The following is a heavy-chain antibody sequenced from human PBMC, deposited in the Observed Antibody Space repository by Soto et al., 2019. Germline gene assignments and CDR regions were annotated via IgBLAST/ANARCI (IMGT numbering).Heavy chain of an antibody. Sequence: EVQLVESGGGLVQPGGSLRLYCAASGFTVSSNYISWVRKAPGKGLEWVSVIYSGGSTYYADSVKGRFTISRDNSKNTLYLQMNSLRAEDTAVYYCARETTGTGSFRGWFDPWGQGTLVTVSS. D-gene: IGHD1-1*01. CDR2: IYSGGST. CDR1: GFTVSSNY. J-gene: IGHJ5*02. CDR3: ARETTGTGSFRGWFDP. V-gene: IGHV3-66*01.